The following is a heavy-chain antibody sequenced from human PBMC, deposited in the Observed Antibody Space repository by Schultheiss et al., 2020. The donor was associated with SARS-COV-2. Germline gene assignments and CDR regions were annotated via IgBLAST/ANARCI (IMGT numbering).Heavy chain of an antibody. CDR2: IIPIFGTA. CDR1: GYTFTSYG. D-gene: IGHD6-13*01. Sequence: SVKVSCKASGYTFTSYGISWVRQATGQGLEWMGGIIPIFGTANYAQKFQGRVTITADKSTSTAYMELSSLRSDDTAVYYCARGKVAGGLPDHWGQGTLVTVSS. CDR3: ARGKVAGGLPDH. J-gene: IGHJ4*02. V-gene: IGHV1-69*06.